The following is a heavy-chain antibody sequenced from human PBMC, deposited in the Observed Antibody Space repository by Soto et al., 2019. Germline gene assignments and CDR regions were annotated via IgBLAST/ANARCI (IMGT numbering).Heavy chain of an antibody. Sequence: QVQLVQSGAEEKKPGASVKVSCKASGYTFTSYAMHWVRQAPGQRLEWMGWINAGNGNTKYSQKFQGRVTITRDTYASTAYMELSSLRSEDTAVYYCARSSGYYLIDDYLGQGTLVTVSS. CDR2: INAGNGNT. CDR3: ARSSGYYLIDDY. D-gene: IGHD3-22*01. J-gene: IGHJ4*02. V-gene: IGHV1-3*05. CDR1: GYTFTSYA.